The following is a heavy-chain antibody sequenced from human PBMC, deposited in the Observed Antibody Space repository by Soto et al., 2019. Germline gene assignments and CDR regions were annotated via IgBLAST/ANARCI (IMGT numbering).Heavy chain of an antibody. CDR3: AKAGDYHGSESYFPLDY. Sequence: EVQLLESGGVLVQPGGSLRLSCAASGFTFSTYAMTWVRQAPGKGLEWVSSISGSGGRTYYADSVKGRFTISRDNSKNTLYLQTNSLRAEDTAVYYGAKAGDYHGSESYFPLDYWGQGTLVPVSS. V-gene: IGHV3-23*01. D-gene: IGHD3-10*01. J-gene: IGHJ4*02. CDR1: GFTFSTYA. CDR2: ISGSGGRT.